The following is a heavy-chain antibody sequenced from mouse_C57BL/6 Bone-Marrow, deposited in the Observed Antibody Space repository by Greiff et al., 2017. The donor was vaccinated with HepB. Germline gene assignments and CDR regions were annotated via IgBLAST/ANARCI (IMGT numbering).Heavy chain of an antibody. CDR1: GFTFTDYY. Sequence: EVKLVESGGGLVQPGGSLSLSCAASGFTFTDYYMSWVRQPPGKALEWLGFIRNKANGYTTEYSSSVKGRFTISRDKSQSILYLQMNALRAEDSATYYCARYAYGSLDYWGQGTTLTVSS. V-gene: IGHV7-3*01. D-gene: IGHD1-1*01. CDR2: IRNKANGYTT. CDR3: ARYAYGSLDY. J-gene: IGHJ2*01.